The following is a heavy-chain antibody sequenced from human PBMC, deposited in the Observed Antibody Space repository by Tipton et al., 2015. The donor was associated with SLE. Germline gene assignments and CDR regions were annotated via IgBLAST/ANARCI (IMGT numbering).Heavy chain of an antibody. Sequence: TLSLTCTLSGGSISSSSYYWTWIRQPPGKGLEWIGEINHSVNTNYSPSLKSRVIMSVDTSKNQFSLSLDSLTAADTAIYYCVRSSGYYIDFWGQGTLVPVSS. CDR3: VRSSGYYIDF. V-gene: IGHV4-39*07. D-gene: IGHD3-3*01. CDR1: GGSISSSSYY. CDR2: INHSVNT. J-gene: IGHJ4*02.